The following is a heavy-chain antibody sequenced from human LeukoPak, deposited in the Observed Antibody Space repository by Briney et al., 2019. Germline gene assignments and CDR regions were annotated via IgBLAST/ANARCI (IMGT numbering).Heavy chain of an antibody. Sequence: GGSLRLSCAASGFTFSSYGMHWVRQAPSKGLEWVAVISYDGSNKYYADSVKGRFTISRDNSKNTLYLQMNSLRAEDTAVYYCAKDPGGPFIAAAGDYWGQGTLVTASS. CDR3: AKDPGGPFIAAAGDY. D-gene: IGHD6-13*01. J-gene: IGHJ4*02. V-gene: IGHV3-30*18. CDR1: GFTFSSYG. CDR2: ISYDGSNK.